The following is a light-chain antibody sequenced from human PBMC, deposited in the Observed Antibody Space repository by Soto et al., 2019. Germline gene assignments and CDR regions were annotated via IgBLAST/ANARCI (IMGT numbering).Light chain of an antibody. CDR1: QSVSSSY. J-gene: IGKJ5*01. V-gene: IGKV3-20*01. CDR3: QQYGGSPIT. CDR2: GAS. Sequence: EIVLTQSPGTLSLSPGERAPLSRRASQSVSSSYLAWYQQKPGQAPRLLIYGASSRATGIPDRFSGSGSATDFTLTISRLEPEDFAVFYCQQYGGSPITFGQGTRLE.